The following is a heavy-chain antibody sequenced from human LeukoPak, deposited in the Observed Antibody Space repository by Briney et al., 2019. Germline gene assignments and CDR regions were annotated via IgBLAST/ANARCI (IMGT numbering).Heavy chain of an antibody. CDR3: AKIGGSF. D-gene: IGHD1-26*01. CDR1: GFAVSSNY. J-gene: IGHJ4*02. CDR2: IYSGGST. Sequence: HTGGSLRLSCAASGFAVSSNYMSWVRQAPGKGLEWVSVIYSGGSTYYADSVKGRFTISRDNSKNTLYLHMNSLRADDTAVYYCAKIGGSFWGQGTLVTVSS. V-gene: IGHV3-53*01.